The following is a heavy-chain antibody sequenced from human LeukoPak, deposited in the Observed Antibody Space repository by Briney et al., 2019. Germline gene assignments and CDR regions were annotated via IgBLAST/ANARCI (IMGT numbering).Heavy chain of an antibody. CDR3: AHGTYYDILTGQGGDAFDI. CDR1: GFSLSTSGMG. J-gene: IGHJ3*02. V-gene: IGHV2-5*02. CDR2: IYWDDDK. Sequence: SGPTLLNPTQPLTLTCTFSGFSLSTSGMGGGWIRQPPEKALEWLALIYWDDDKRYSPSLKSRLTITKDTSNTQVVLTMTNMDPVDTATYSCAHGTYYDILTGQGGDAFDIWGQGTMVTVSS. D-gene: IGHD3-9*01.